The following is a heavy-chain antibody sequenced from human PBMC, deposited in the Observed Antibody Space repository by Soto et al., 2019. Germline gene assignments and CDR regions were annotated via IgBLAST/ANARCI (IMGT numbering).Heavy chain of an antibody. CDR2: VFHSATT. V-gene: IGHV4-59*01. J-gene: IGHJ4*02. CDR1: Y. CDR3: ARGHYSSGWPIDH. D-gene: IGHD6-19*01. Sequence: YWNWIRQVPGKGLEWIGFVFHSATTSYNPSLKTRVAISDDTSKKQFSLRLTSVTAADTAIYYCARGHYSSGWPIDHWGQGILVTVSS.